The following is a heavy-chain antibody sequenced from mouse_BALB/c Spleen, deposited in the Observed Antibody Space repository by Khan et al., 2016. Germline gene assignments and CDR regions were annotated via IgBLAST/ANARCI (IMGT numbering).Heavy chain of an antibody. Sequence: EVQLQESGPGLVKPSQSLSLTCTVTGYSITSDYAWNWIRQFPGNKLEWMGYISYSGSTSYNPFLKSRISITRDTSKNQFFLQLNSVTTEDTATHYCARSREYDRYYFDYWGQGTTLTVSS. CDR1: GYSITSDYA. CDR2: ISYSGST. V-gene: IGHV3-2*02. J-gene: IGHJ2*01. CDR3: ARSREYDRYYFDY. D-gene: IGHD2-14*01.